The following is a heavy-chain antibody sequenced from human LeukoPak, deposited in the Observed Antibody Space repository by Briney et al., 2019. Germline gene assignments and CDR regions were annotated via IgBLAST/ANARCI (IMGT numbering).Heavy chain of an antibody. CDR3: ARDRQSVDDYGDYGGYFDL. J-gene: IGHJ2*01. CDR2: IKQDGSEK. CDR1: GFTFSSYS. D-gene: IGHD4-17*01. V-gene: IGHV3-7*01. Sequence: GGSLRLSCAASGFTFSSYSINWVRQAPGKGLEWVANIKQDGSEKYYVDSVKGRFTISRDNAKNSLYLQMNSLRAEDTAVYYCARDRQSVDDYGDYGGYFDLWGRGTLVTVSS.